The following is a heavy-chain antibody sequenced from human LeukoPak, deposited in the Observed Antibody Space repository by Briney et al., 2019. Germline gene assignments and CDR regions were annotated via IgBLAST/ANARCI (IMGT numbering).Heavy chain of an antibody. D-gene: IGHD1-26*01. CDR1: GFTFTSYN. CDR2: ITSSSSYI. J-gene: IGHJ6*03. Sequence: GGSLRLSCAASGFTFTSYNMNWVRQAPGKGLEWVSSITSSSSYIYYANSVKGRFTISRDNAKNSLYLQMDSLRVEDTAEYYCARDPYSGNYGAYYYYYMDVWGKGTTVTVSS. V-gene: IGHV3-21*06. CDR3: ARDPYSGNYGAYYYYYMDV.